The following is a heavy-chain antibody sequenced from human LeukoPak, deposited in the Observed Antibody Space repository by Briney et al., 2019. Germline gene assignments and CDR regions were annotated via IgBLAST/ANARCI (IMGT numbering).Heavy chain of an antibody. CDR1: GGSISSGSYY. J-gene: IGHJ4*02. Sequence: SQTLSLTCTVSGGSISSGSYYWSWIRQPAGKGLEWIGRIYTSGSTNYNPSLKSRVTISVDTSKNQFSLKLSSVTAADTAVYYCARGIVVVPAALGYFDYWGQGTLVTVSS. V-gene: IGHV4-61*02. CDR2: IYTSGST. CDR3: ARGIVVVPAALGYFDY. D-gene: IGHD2-2*01.